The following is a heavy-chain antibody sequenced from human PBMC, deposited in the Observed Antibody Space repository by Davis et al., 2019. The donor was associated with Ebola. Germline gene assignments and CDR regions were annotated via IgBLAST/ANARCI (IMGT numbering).Heavy chain of an antibody. Sequence: PGGSLRLSCAASGFTFSSYAMHWVRQAPGKGLEWVAVISYDGSNKYYADSVKGRFTISRDNSKNTLYLQMNSLRAEDTAVYYCARDREYSSGWRDAFDIWGQGTMVTVSS. CDR1: GFTFSSYA. J-gene: IGHJ3*02. D-gene: IGHD6-19*01. V-gene: IGHV3-30-3*01. CDR3: ARDREYSSGWRDAFDI. CDR2: ISYDGSNK.